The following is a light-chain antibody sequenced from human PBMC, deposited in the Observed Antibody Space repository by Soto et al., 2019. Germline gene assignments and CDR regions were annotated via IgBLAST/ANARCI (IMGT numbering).Light chain of an antibody. J-gene: IGLJ1*01. CDR1: SSDIGGYNS. CDR2: AVS. Sequence: QSVLTQPASVSGSPGQSITISCTGTSSDIGGYNSVSWYQQHPGKAPKLVIYAVSNRPSGVSSRFSGSKSGNTASLTMSGLQAEDVATYYCSSYTSRYTFVLGTGTKSTVL. V-gene: IGLV2-14*01. CDR3: SSYTSRYTFV.